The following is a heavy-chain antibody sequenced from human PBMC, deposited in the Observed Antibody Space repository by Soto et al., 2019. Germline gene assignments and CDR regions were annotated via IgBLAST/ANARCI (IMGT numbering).Heavy chain of an antibody. J-gene: IGHJ4*02. CDR3: ASPYSSGYDGGFDY. D-gene: IGHD6-19*01. V-gene: IGHV1-69*12. CDR2: IIPIFGTA. Sequence: QVQLVQSGAEVKKPGSSVKVSCKASGGTFSSYAINWVRQAPGQGLEWMGGIIPIFGTANYAQKFQGRVTITADEYTSTAYMELSSLRSEDTAVYYCASPYSSGYDGGFDYWGQGTLVTVSS. CDR1: GGTFSSYA.